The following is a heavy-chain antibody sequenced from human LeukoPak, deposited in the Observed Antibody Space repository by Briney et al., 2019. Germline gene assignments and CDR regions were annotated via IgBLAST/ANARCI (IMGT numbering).Heavy chain of an antibody. Sequence: PGGSLILSCAASGFTFSSYWMHWVRHAPGKGLVWVSRINSDGSGTTYADSVKGRFTISRDNAKNTLYLQMNSLRAEDTAVYYCARTAYDSSAYYDYWGQGILVTVSS. J-gene: IGHJ4*02. CDR2: INSDGSGT. CDR3: ARTAYDSSAYYDY. D-gene: IGHD3-22*01. V-gene: IGHV3-74*01. CDR1: GFTFSSYW.